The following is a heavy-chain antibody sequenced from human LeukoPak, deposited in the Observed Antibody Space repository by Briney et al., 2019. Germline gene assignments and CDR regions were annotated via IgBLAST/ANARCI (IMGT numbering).Heavy chain of an antibody. CDR1: GGSISSGGYY. Sequence: SETLSLTCTVSGGSISSGGYYWSWIRQHPGKGLEWIGYIYYSGRTYYNPSLKSRLTTSVDTSKNQFSLKLSPVTAADTAVYYCARTKCSGGSCYGDYWGQGTLVTVSS. D-gene: IGHD2-15*01. V-gene: IGHV4-31*03. CDR2: IYYSGRT. CDR3: ARTKCSGGSCYGDY. J-gene: IGHJ4*02.